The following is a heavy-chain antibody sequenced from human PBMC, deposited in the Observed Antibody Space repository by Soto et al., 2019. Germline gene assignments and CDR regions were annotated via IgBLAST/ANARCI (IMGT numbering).Heavy chain of an antibody. CDR3: ARYCISTSCYDDFDY. CDR2: ISSSSSTI. V-gene: IGHV3-48*02. J-gene: IGHJ4*02. Sequence: GGSLRLSCAASGFTFSSYSMNWVRQAPGKGLEWVSYISSSSSTIYYADSVKGRFTISRDNAKNSLYLQMNSLRDEDTAVYYCARYCISTSCYDDFDYWGQGTQVTVSS. CDR1: GFTFSSYS. D-gene: IGHD2-2*01.